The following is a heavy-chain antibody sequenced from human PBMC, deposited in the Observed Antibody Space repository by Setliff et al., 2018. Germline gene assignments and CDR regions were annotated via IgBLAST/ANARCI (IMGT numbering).Heavy chain of an antibody. D-gene: IGHD6-19*01. CDR2: IYISGKI. CDR1: GGSISSGSYY. V-gene: IGHV4-61*02. J-gene: IGHJ4*02. CDR3: VRGVAVAGTNTFDY. Sequence: SETLSLTCTVSGGSISSGSYYWSWIRQPAGKGLEWIGRIYISGKINYNPSLKTRVTMSVDTSKNQLSLKLRSVTAADTAVYYCVRGVAVAGTNTFDYWGQGTLVTVS.